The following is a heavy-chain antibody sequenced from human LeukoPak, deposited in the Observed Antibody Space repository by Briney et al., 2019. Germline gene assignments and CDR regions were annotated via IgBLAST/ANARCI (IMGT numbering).Heavy chain of an antibody. D-gene: IGHD6-19*01. CDR3: ARDHGGWYFGYFDY. CDR2: IKQDGSEK. V-gene: IGHV3-7*01. J-gene: IGHJ4*02. CDR1: GFTFSSYW. Sequence: GGSLRLYCAASGFTFSSYWMSWVRQAPGKGLEWVANIKQDGSEKYYVDSVKGRFTISRDNAKDSLYLQMNSLRAEDTAVYYCARDHGGWYFGYFDYWGQGTLVTVSS.